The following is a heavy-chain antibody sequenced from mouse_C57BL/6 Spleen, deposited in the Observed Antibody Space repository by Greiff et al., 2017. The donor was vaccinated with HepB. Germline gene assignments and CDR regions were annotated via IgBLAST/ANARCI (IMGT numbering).Heavy chain of an antibody. CDR1: GYTFTSYG. Sequence: QVQLKESGAELARPGASVKLSCKASGYTFTSYGISWVKQRPGQGLEWIGEIYPRSGNTYYNEKFKGKATLTADKSSSTAYMGLRSLASEDSAVYFCARIITTVVDPYYFDYWGQGTTLTVSS. J-gene: IGHJ2*01. CDR2: IYPRSGNT. D-gene: IGHD1-1*01. CDR3: ARIITTVVDPYYFDY. V-gene: IGHV1-81*01.